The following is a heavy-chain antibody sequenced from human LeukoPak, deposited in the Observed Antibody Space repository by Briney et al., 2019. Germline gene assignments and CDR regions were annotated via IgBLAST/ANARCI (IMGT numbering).Heavy chain of an antibody. D-gene: IGHD5-18*01. CDR1: GYTFTGYY. J-gene: IGHJ5*02. V-gene: IGHV1-46*01. Sequence: ASVKVSCKASGYTFTGYYMHWVRQAPGQGLEWMGIINPSGGSTSYAQKFQGRVTMTRDMSTSTVYMELSSLRSEDTAVYYCARDLFTSDMDTRWFDPWGQGTLVTVSP. CDR3: ARDLFTSDMDTRWFDP. CDR2: INPSGGST.